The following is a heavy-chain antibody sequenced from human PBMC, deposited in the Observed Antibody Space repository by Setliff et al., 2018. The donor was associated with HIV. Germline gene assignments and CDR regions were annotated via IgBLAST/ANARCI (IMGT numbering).Heavy chain of an antibody. CDR2: IKSKTDGGTT. CDR1: EFTFSNAW. Sequence: PGGSLRLSCAASEFTFSNAWMSWVRQAPGKGLEWVGRIKSKTDGGTTEYPAPVKGRFTISRDDSKNTLYLQMNSLKSEDTAVYYCAREGLWSGELSVSYGMDVWGQGTTVTVSS. D-gene: IGHD3-10*01. CDR3: AREGLWSGELSVSYGMDV. J-gene: IGHJ6*02. V-gene: IGHV3-15*01.